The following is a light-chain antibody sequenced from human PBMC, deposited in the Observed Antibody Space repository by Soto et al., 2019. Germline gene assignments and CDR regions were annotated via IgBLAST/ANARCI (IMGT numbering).Light chain of an antibody. CDR3: QQYAISPFT. V-gene: IGKV3-20*01. CDR2: AAS. J-gene: IGKJ4*01. CDR1: QSVSSPY. Sequence: EIVLTQSPGTLSLSPGERTTLSCRASQSVSSPYLAWYQQKPRQAPRLLIYAASSRATGIPDRFSGSGSGTDFTLTISRLEPEDFAVYYCQQYAISPFTFGGGTKVEIK.